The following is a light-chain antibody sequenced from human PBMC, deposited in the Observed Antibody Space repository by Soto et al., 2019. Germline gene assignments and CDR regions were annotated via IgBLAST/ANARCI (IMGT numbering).Light chain of an antibody. J-gene: IGKJ2*01. CDR2: AAS. Sequence: DIQMTQSPSSLSASVGDRVTITCRASQSISSYLNWYQQKPGKAPKLLIYAASSLQSGVPSRFSGSGSVTDFTLTISSLQAEDFATYYCQQSYSTPPTYTFGQGTKLEIK. CDR1: QSISSY. CDR3: QQSYSTPPTYT. V-gene: IGKV1-39*01.